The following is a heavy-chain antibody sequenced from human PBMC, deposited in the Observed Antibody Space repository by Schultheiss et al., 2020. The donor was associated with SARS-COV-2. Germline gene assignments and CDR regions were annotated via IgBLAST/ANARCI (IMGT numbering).Heavy chain of an antibody. J-gene: IGHJ6*02. CDR1: GGSFSGYY. V-gene: IGHV4-34*01. CDR3: ARDARGYCSGGSCYSGYYYYGMDV. D-gene: IGHD2-15*01. CDR2: IYHSGST. Sequence: SQTLSLTCAVYGGSFSGYYWSWIRQHPGKGLEWIGSIYHSGSTYYNPSLKSRVTISVDTSKNQFSLKLSSVTAADTAVYYCARDARGYCSGGSCYSGYYYYGMDVWGQGTTVTVSS.